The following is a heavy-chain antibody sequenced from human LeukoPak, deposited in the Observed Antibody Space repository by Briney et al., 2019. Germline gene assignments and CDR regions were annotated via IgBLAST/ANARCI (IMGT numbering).Heavy chain of an antibody. CDR3: ARDDFEYSVHYGMDV. V-gene: IGHV4-4*07. D-gene: IGHD3-9*01. CDR1: GGSISSYY. Sequence: SETLSLTCSLSGGSISSYYWSWIRQPAGKGVEWIGRVHRSGDTNYNPSLKSRLTMSVETSKNQISLRLRSVSAADTAVYYCARDDFEYSVHYGMDVWGQGTTVTVSS. J-gene: IGHJ6*02. CDR2: VHRSGDT.